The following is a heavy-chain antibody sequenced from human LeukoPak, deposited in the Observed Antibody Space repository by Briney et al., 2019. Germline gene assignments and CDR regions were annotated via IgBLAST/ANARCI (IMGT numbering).Heavy chain of an antibody. D-gene: IGHD2-15*01. CDR1: GGSFSDYY. V-gene: IGHV4-34*01. CDR2: INHSGST. CDR3: ARVGATHDY. J-gene: IGHJ4*02. Sequence: PSETLSLTCEVYGGSFSDYYWSWIRQPPGKGLEWIGEINHSGSTNYNPSLKSRVTISVDTSKNQFSLKLSSVTAADTAVYYCARVGATHDYWGQGTLVTVSS.